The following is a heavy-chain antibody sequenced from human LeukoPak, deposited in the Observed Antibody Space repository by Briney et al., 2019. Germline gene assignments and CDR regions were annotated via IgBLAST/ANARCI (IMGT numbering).Heavy chain of an antibody. J-gene: IGHJ4*02. CDR1: GFTFSSYG. CDR3: AKDKSPTHRYSSGWYDY. D-gene: IGHD6-19*01. V-gene: IGHV3-30*02. CDR2: IRYDGSNK. Sequence: PGGSLRLSCAASGFTFSSYGMHWVRQAPGKGLEWVAFIRYDGSNKYYADSVKGRFTISRDNSKNTLYLQMNSLRAEDTAVYYCAKDKSPTHRYSSGWYDYWGQGTLVTVSS.